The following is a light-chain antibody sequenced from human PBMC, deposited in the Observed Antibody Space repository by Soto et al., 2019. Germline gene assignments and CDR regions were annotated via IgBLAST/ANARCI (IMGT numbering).Light chain of an antibody. J-gene: IGLJ2*01. V-gene: IGLV3-21*02. CDR2: DDS. Sequence: SYELTQPPSVSVAPGQTARITCGGNNIGSTSVHWYQQKPGQAPVLVVYDDSDRPSGIPERFSGSNSGNTATLTISRGEAGDEADYYCQVWDSSSDHVVFGGGTQLTVL. CDR3: QVWDSSSDHVV. CDR1: NIGSTS.